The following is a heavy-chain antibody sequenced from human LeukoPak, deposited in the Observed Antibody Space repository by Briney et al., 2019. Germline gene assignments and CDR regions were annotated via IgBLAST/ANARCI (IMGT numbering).Heavy chain of an antibody. J-gene: IGHJ4*02. CDR2: INHSGST. CDR3: ARGLSAIVH. Sequence: SETLSLTCAVYGGSFSGYYWSWIRQPPGKGLEWIGEINHSGSTNYNPSLKSRVTISVDTSKNQFSLKLISVTAADTAVYYCARGLSAIVHWGQGTLVTVSS. D-gene: IGHD2-21*02. CDR1: GGSFSGYY. V-gene: IGHV4-34*01.